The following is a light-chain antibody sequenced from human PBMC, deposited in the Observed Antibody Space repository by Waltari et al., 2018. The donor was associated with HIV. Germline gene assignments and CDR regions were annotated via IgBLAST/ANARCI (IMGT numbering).Light chain of an antibody. Sequence: PPSASGPLGRSSPSPAPETTSAFDVYSYFPWYQQHPGKAPKLMIYEVNKRPSGVPDRFFGSKSGNTASLTVSGLQAEDEADYYCSSYADNNSVLFGGGTKVTVL. J-gene: IGLJ2*01. CDR3: SSYADNNSVL. CDR2: EVN. V-gene: IGLV2-8*01. CDR1: TSAFDVYSY.